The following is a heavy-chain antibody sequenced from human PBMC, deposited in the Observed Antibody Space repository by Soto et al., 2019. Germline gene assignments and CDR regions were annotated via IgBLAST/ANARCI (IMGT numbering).Heavy chain of an antibody. CDR2: ISSDGSDK. J-gene: IGHJ5*02. CDR1: GFIFSDYG. Sequence: GGSLRLSCAASGFIFSDYGMHWVRQAPGKGLEWMAIISSDGSDKYYADSVKGRFTISRDNSKNTLYLQMNSLRAEDTAVYYCAKNHLPQSYYDLPWFDPWGQGTLVTVSS. V-gene: IGHV3-30*18. CDR3: AKNHLPQSYYDLPWFDP. D-gene: IGHD3-3*01.